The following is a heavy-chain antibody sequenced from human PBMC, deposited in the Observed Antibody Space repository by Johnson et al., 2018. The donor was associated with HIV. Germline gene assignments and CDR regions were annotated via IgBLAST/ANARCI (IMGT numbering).Heavy chain of an antibody. CDR1: GFTFSSYG. D-gene: IGHD5-24*01. V-gene: IGHV3-33*06. Sequence: QVQLVESGGGLVQPGGSLRLSCAASGFTFSSYGMHWVRQAPGKGLEWVAVIWYDGSNKYYADSVKGRFTISRDNSKNTLYLQMNSLRAEDTAVYYCVKDHPQMATIVGAFDIWGQGTMVTVSS. CDR3: VKDHPQMATIVGAFDI. J-gene: IGHJ3*02. CDR2: IWYDGSNK.